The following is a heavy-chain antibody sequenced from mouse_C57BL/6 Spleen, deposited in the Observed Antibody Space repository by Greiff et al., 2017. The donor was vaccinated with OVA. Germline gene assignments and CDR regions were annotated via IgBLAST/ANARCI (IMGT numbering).Heavy chain of an antibody. Sequence: QVQLKESGPGLVAPSQRLSITCTVSGFSLTSYGVHWVRQPPGKGLEWLVVIWSDGSTTYNSALKSRLSISKDNSKSQVFLKMNSLQTDDTAMYYCARHGGLYYGSSYPWFAYWGQGTLVTVSA. V-gene: IGHV2-6-1*01. CDR1: GFSLTSYG. J-gene: IGHJ3*01. CDR3: ARHGGLYYGSSYPWFAY. CDR2: IWSDGST. D-gene: IGHD1-1*01.